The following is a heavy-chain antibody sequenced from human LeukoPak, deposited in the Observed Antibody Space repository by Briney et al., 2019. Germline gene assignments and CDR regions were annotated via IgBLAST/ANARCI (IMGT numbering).Heavy chain of an antibody. Sequence: NPGGSLRLSCAASGFTFSSYSMTWVRQAPGKGLEWVSSISSSSSYIYYADSVKGRFTISRDNAKNSLYLQMNSLRAEDTAVYYCARDLESDIVLMVYAICGYWGQGTLVTVSS. J-gene: IGHJ4*02. D-gene: IGHD2-8*01. CDR2: ISSSSSYI. CDR1: GFTFSSYS. V-gene: IGHV3-21*01. CDR3: ARDLESDIVLMVYAICGY.